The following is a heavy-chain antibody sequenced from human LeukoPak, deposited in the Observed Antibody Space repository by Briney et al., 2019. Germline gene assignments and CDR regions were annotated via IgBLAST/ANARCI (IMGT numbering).Heavy chain of an antibody. Sequence: GGSLRLSCATSGFTFGRFSMRWVRQAPGKGLEWVSSIYFTGNHISYADSVKGRFTISRDNANNSVYLQMNGLRAEDTAVYYCAREFSTVGNFDYWGQGTLVTVSS. V-gene: IGHV3-21*01. CDR1: GFTFGRFS. D-gene: IGHD3-3*02. J-gene: IGHJ4*02. CDR2: IYFTGNHI. CDR3: AREFSTVGNFDY.